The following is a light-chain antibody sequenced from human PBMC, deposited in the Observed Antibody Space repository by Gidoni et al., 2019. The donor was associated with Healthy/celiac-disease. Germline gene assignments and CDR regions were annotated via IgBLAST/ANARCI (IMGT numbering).Light chain of an antibody. V-gene: IGLV1-40*01. CDR3: QSYDSSLSGLYV. Sequence: QSVLTQPPSVAGAPWQRVTISCTGSSSNIGAGYDVHWYQQLPGTAPKLLLYGNSNRPSGFPDRFSGSKSGTSASLAITVLQAEDEADYYCQSYDSSLSGLYVFGTGTKVTVL. CDR1: SSNIGAGYD. J-gene: IGLJ1*01. CDR2: GNS.